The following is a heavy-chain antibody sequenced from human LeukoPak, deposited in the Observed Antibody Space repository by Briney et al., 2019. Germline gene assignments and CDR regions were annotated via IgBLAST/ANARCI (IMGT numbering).Heavy chain of an antibody. CDR2: MNSNSGNA. D-gene: IGHD1-26*01. CDR1: GYTFTSYD. V-gene: IGHV1-8*01. CDR3: ARGYRRYWFDP. J-gene: IGHJ5*02. Sequence: ASVKVSCKSSGYTFTSYDVNWVRQATGQGLEWVGWMNSNSGNAGYAQKFQGRVTMTRNTSISTAYMELSSLRSEDTAVYYCARGYRRYWFDPWGQGTLVTVSS.